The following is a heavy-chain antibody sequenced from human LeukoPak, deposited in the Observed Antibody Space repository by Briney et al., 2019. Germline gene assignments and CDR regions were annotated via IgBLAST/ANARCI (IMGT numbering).Heavy chain of an antibody. Sequence: PGGALRLSCAASGFTFSGYWMHWVRQAPGKGLEWVSISSGSGDSTYYADSVKGRFTISRDNSKNTLYLQMNSLRAEDTAVYYCARDVYDSSGYAHYYYGMDVWGQGTTVTVSS. D-gene: IGHD3-22*01. CDR1: GFTFSGYW. V-gene: IGHV3-23*01. CDR2: SSGSGDST. J-gene: IGHJ6*02. CDR3: ARDVYDSSGYAHYYYGMDV.